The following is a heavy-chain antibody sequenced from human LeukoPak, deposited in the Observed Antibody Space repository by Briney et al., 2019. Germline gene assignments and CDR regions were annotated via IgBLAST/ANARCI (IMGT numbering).Heavy chain of an antibody. CDR3: ARAVYYYDSSGYYSPFDY. Sequence: SETLSLTCTVSGGSISSYYWSWIRQPPGKGLEWIGEIYHSGSTNYNPSLKSRVTISVDKSKNQFSLKLSSVTAADTAVYYCARAVYYYDSSGYYSPFDYWGQGTLVTVSS. V-gene: IGHV4-59*12. CDR2: IYHSGST. CDR1: GGSISSYY. D-gene: IGHD3-22*01. J-gene: IGHJ4*02.